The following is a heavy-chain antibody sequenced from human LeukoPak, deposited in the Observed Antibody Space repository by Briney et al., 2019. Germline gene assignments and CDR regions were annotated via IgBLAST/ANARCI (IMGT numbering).Heavy chain of an antibody. V-gene: IGHV3-74*01. CDR1: GFTFSSYW. CDR2: INSDGSSI. J-gene: IGHJ4*02. D-gene: IGHD5-24*01. CDR3: ARDKSYNLDC. Sequence: PGGSLRLSCAASGFTFSSYWMHWVRQVPGKGLVWVSHINSDGSSITYADSVKGRFTISRDNAENTLHLQMDSLRAEDTAVYYCARDKSYNLDCWGRGTLVTVSS.